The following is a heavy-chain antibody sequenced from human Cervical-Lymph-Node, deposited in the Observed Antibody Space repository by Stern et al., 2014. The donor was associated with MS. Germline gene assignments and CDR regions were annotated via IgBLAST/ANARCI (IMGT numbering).Heavy chain of an antibody. J-gene: IGHJ6*02. D-gene: IGHD2-2*01. CDR2: IYHRGST. Sequence: QVQLQESGPGLVKPSGTLSLTCAVSGGSISSSNWWSWVRQPPGKGLEWIGEIYHRGSTNYNPSLKSRVTISVDKSKNQFSLKLSSVTAADTAVYYCARAGCSSTSCYAPYYYGMDVWGQGTTVTVSS. CDR1: GGSISSSNW. V-gene: IGHV4-4*02. CDR3: ARAGCSSTSCYAPYYYGMDV.